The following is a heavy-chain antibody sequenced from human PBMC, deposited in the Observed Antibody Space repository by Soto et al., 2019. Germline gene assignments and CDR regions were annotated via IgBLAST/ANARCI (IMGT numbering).Heavy chain of an antibody. CDR3: ARDPRHYSSSWYADY. Sequence: PGGSLRLSCAASGFTFSSYAMHWVRQAPGKGLEWVAVISYDGSNKYYADSVKGRFTISRDNSKNTLYLQMNSLRAEDTAVYYCARDPRHYSSSWYADYWGQGTLGTVSS. D-gene: IGHD6-13*01. V-gene: IGHV3-30-3*01. CDR2: ISYDGSNK. J-gene: IGHJ4*02. CDR1: GFTFSSYA.